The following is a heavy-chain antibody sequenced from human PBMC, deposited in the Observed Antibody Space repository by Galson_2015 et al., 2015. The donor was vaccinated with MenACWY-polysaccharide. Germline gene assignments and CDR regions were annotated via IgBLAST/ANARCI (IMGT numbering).Heavy chain of an antibody. CDR1: GFTFSNYA. Sequence: SLRLSCAASGFTFSNYAMSWVRQAPGKGLEWVSGLSASGGSPYYADSVKGRFTISRDNSKNTLYLQMNSLRAEDTAVYYCAKDNPIMDWLVPPNWFDPWGQGTLVTVSS. D-gene: IGHD3-3*01. CDR3: AKDNPIMDWLVPPNWFDP. J-gene: IGHJ5*02. V-gene: IGHV3-23*01. CDR2: LSASGGSP.